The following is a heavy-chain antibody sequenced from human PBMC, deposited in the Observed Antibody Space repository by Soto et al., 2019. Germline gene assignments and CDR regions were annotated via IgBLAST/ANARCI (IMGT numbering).Heavy chain of an antibody. CDR2: ISAYNGNT. CDR1: GYTFTSYG. V-gene: IGHV1-18*01. J-gene: IGHJ6*02. Sequence: ASVKASCKASGYTFTSYGISWVRQAPGQGLEWMGWISAYNGNTNYAQKFQGRVTITADESTSTAYMELSSLRSEDTAVYYCARPDEIVVVPAAILGFGAQPYYYYYYGMDVWGQGTTVTVS. CDR3: ARPDEIVVVPAAILGFGAQPYYYYYYGMDV. D-gene: IGHD2-2*02.